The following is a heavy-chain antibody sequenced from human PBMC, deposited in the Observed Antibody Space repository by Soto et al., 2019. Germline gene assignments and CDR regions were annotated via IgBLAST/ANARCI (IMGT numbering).Heavy chain of an antibody. V-gene: IGHV3-49*03. CDR2: IRSKTYGGTT. CDR1: GFTFGDYA. Sequence: SGGSLRLSCTASGFTFGDYAMSWFRQAPGKGLEWVGFIRSKTYGGTTEYAASVKGRFSISRDDSKSIAYLQIYSLKPEDTAVYYCTRVRLDTRYCSGGSCYPNYYMDVWGKGTTVTVSS. J-gene: IGHJ6*03. D-gene: IGHD2-15*01. CDR3: TRVRLDTRYCSGGSCYPNYYMDV.